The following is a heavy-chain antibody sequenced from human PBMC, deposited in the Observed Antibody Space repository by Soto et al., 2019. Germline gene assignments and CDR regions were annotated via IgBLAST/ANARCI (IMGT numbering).Heavy chain of an antibody. D-gene: IGHD3-22*01. J-gene: IGHJ5*02. Sequence: ASVKGSCKASGYSFTSYYMHWLRQAHGQGLEWMGIINPSGGSTSYAQKFQGRVTMTRDTSTSTVYMELSSLRSEDTAVYYCARDGYYYDSSGYLYNWFDPWGQGTLVTVSS. CDR2: INPSGGST. V-gene: IGHV1-46*01. CDR1: GYSFTSYY. CDR3: ARDGYYYDSSGYLYNWFDP.